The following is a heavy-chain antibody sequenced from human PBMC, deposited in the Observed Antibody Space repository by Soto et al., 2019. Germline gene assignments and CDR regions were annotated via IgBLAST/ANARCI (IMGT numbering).Heavy chain of an antibody. CDR1: GYTFSTYW. V-gene: IGHV3-74*01. J-gene: IGHJ4*02. D-gene: IGHD1-26*01. CDR2: INPESTTI. Sequence: EVQLVESGGGTVQPGGSLRLSCAASGYTFSTYWMHWVRQAPGKGLVWVSRINPESTTINYAVSVRGRFTISRNNAKNTLSLPINSLRAEDRAVYDCTRDTYGTSDHWGQGTMVTVSP. CDR3: TRDTYGTSDH.